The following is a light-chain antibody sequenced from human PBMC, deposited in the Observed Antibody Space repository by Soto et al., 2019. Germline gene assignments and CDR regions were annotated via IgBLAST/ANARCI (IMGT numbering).Light chain of an antibody. CDR3: QQYNNSPEYT. V-gene: IGKV3-20*01. CDR1: QSVTSRY. J-gene: IGKJ2*01. Sequence: EIVLTQSPGTLSLSPGGRATLSCKASQSVTSRYLAWYQQKPGQAPRLLIYGASSRATGIPDRFSGSGSGTDFTLTISRLEPEDFAVYFCQQYNNSPEYTFGQGTKLEIK. CDR2: GAS.